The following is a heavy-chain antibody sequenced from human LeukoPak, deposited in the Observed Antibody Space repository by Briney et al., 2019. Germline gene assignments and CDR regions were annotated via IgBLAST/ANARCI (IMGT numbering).Heavy chain of an antibody. CDR1: GGSISSYY. J-gene: IGHJ3*02. CDR2: IYYSGST. Sequence: SETLSLTCTVSGGSISSYYWSWLRQPPGKSLEWIGYIYYSGSTNYNPSLKSRVTISVDTSKNQFSLKLSSVTAADTAVYYCARLGYCSGGSCYNPHDAFDIWGQGTMVTVSS. CDR3: ARLGYCSGGSCYNPHDAFDI. D-gene: IGHD2-15*01. V-gene: IGHV4-59*01.